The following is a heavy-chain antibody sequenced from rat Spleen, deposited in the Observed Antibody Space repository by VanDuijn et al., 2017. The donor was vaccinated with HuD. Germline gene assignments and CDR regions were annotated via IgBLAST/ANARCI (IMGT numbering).Heavy chain of an antibody. CDR1: GFSLTAYS. V-gene: IGHV2-8*01. CDR3: ARGRYTTDYYYPKWFAY. D-gene: IGHD1-6*01. CDR2: VRYNGDT. Sequence: QVRLTESGPGLVQPSQTLSLTCTVSGFSLTAYSVFWVRQPSGKGLEWMGRVRYNGDTSYNSALKSRLSISRDTSKSQVFLKMNSLQTEDTGTYYCARGRYTTDYYYPKWFAYWGPGTLVTVSS. J-gene: IGHJ3*01.